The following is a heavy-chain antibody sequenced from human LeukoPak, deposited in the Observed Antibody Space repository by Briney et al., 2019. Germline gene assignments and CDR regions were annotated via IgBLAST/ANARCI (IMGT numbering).Heavy chain of an antibody. CDR2: ISSASSHI. Sequence: GGSLRLSCAASGFTFSSYSMSWVRQAPGKGLEWVSSISSASSHIYYADSVQGRFTISRDNTKNSLFLQMNSLRAEDTAVYYCARMAGGWYWGQGTLVTVSS. V-gene: IGHV3-21*06. CDR3: ARMAGGWY. D-gene: IGHD3-10*01. CDR1: GFTFSSYS. J-gene: IGHJ4*02.